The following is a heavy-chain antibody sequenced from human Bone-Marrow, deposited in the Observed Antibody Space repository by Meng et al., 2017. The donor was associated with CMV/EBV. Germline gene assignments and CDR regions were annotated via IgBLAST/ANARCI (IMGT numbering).Heavy chain of an antibody. CDR2: INSDGSST. D-gene: IGHD1-26*01. J-gene: IGHJ4*02. CDR3: ARDGEECGSYYGYFDY. V-gene: IGHV3-74*01. Sequence: GEFLKISFAASGFIFSSYWMHWVRQAPGKRLVWVSRINSDGSSTSYADSVKGRFTISRDNAKNTLYLQMNSLRAEDTAVYYCARDGEECGSYYGYFDYWGQGTLVTVSS. CDR1: GFIFSSYW.